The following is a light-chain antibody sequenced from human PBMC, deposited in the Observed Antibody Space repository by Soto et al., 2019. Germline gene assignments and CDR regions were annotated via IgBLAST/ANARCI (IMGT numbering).Light chain of an antibody. CDR2: GAS. CDR3: QQYYSWPPVT. Sequence: EVVMTQSPVTRSVSPGERATLSCRASQNVNSNLAWYRQKPGQAPRLLIYGASTRATGIPARFSGSGSGTEFTLTISSLQSEAFAIYYCQQYYSWPPVTFCGGTKVEI. J-gene: IGKJ4*01. CDR1: QNVNSN. V-gene: IGKV3-15*01.